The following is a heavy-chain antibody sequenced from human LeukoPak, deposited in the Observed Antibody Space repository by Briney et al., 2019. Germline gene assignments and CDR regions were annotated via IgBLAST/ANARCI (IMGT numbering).Heavy chain of an antibody. CDR3: ARGDILTTRQLDS. Sequence: GGSLRLSCAASGFIFDDYAMHWVRRTPGKGLQWVSGITRNNAVIGYVASVKGRFTISRDSAKNSLYLQMDSLRPDDTAFYYCARGDILTTRQLDSWGLGTLVTVSS. CDR2: ITRNNAVI. D-gene: IGHD3-9*01. J-gene: IGHJ4*02. CDR1: GFIFDDYA. V-gene: IGHV3-9*01.